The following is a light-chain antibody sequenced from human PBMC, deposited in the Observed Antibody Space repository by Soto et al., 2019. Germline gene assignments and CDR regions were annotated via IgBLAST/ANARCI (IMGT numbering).Light chain of an antibody. V-gene: IGLV2-14*02. CDR3: CSYTTGSTLYV. CDR2: EVN. Sequence: QSALTQPASVSGSPGQSITISCTGTSSDFGNYNLVSWYQQHPGKVPKLILFEVNKRPSGVSGRFSGSKSGNTASLTISGLQAEDEADYYCCSYTTGSTLYVFGSGTKVTVL. J-gene: IGLJ1*01. CDR1: SSDFGNYNL.